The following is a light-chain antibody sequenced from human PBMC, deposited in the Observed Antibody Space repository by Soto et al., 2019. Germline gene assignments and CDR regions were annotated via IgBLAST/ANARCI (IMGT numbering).Light chain of an antibody. Sequence: EIGLTQSPGTLSLSPGERATLSCRASQSVSSSYLAWYQQKPGQAPRLLIYGASSRATGIPDRFSGSGSGTDFTLTISRLGPEDFAVYYCQQYGSSLFPFGPGTKVDIK. CDR1: QSVSSSY. CDR3: QQYGSSLFP. J-gene: IGKJ3*01. CDR2: GAS. V-gene: IGKV3-20*01.